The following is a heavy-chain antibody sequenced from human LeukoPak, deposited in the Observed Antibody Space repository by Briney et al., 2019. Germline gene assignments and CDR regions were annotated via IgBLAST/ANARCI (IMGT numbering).Heavy chain of an antibody. CDR2: IYYSGST. CDR3: ARRYDSSWTFDY. CDR1: GGSISSDNYY. D-gene: IGHD6-13*01. Sequence: SETLSLTCTVSGGSISSDNYYWGWTRQPPGKGLGWIGTIYYSGSTYYNPSLKSRVTISVDTSNNQFSLKLSSVTAADTAVYYCARRYDSSWTFDYWGQGTLVTVSS. J-gene: IGHJ4*02. V-gene: IGHV4-39*01.